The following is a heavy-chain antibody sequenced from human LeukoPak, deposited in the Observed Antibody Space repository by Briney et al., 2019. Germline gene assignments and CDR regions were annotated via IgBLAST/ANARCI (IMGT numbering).Heavy chain of an antibody. CDR1: GFTFSDYY. J-gene: IGHJ3*02. CDR3: AGVVGRTYAFDI. CDR2: ISSSGSTI. V-gene: IGHV3-11*01. Sequence: GGSLRLSCAASGFTFSDYYMSWIRQAPGKGLEWVSYISSSGSTIYYADFVKGRFTISRDNAKNSLYLQMNSLRAEDTAVYYCAGVVGRTYAFDIWGQGTMVTVSS. D-gene: IGHD1-26*01.